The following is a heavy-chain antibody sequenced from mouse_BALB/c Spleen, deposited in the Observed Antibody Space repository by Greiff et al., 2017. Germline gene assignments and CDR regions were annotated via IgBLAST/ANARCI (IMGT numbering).Heavy chain of an antibody. V-gene: IGHV3-2*02. D-gene: IGHD2-4*01. CDR3: ARSGDYDDGYYFDY. J-gene: IGHJ2*01. CDR2: ISYSGST. Sequence: VQLKESGPGLVKPSQSLSLTCTVTGYSITSDYAWNWIRQFPGNKLEWMGYISYSGSTSYNPSLKSRISITRDTSKNQFFLQLNSVTTEDTATYYCARSGDYDDGYYFDYWGQGTTLTVSS. CDR1: GYSITSDYA.